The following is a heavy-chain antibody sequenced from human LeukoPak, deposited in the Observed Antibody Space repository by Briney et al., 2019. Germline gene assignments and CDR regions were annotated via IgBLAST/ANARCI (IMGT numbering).Heavy chain of an antibody. J-gene: IGHJ5*02. D-gene: IGHD1/OR15-1a*01. CDR1: GFAFSNYW. Sequence: GGSLRLSCVASGFAFSNYWMHWVRQASGKAPVWVSRINPDGTTTDYADSVKGRFTISRDNAKNMVFLQMNGLRADDTARYYCAKDLSWNTADRWGQGILVTVSS. CDR2: INPDGTTT. V-gene: IGHV3-74*01. CDR3: AKDLSWNTADR.